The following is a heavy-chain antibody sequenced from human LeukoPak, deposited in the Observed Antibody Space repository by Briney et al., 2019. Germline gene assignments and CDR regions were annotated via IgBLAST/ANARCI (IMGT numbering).Heavy chain of an antibody. CDR3: ARDVGSTYYYYYGMDV. Sequence: RSLRLSCAASGFTFSSYAMHWVRQAPGKGLEWVAVISYDGRNKYYADSVKGRFTISRDNAKNKLHLQMNSLRAEDTAVYYCARDVGSTYYYYYGMDVWGQGTTVTVSS. CDR2: ISYDGRNK. D-gene: IGHD6-13*01. J-gene: IGHJ6*02. CDR1: GFTFSSYA. V-gene: IGHV3-30*04.